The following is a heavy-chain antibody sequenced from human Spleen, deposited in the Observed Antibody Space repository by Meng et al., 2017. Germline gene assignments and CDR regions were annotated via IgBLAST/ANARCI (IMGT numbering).Heavy chain of an antibody. D-gene: IGHD4-11*01. Sequence: LREGCPGLVSPAGTLPLTSVVSGGSFNAYYWTCIRQPPGKVLEWIGEINHSGSTNYNPSLESRATISVDTSQNNLSLKLSSVTAADSAVYYCARGPTTMAHDFDYWGQGTLVTVSS. CDR3: ARGPTTMAHDFDY. CDR1: GGSFNAYY. V-gene: IGHV4-34*01. J-gene: IGHJ4*02. CDR2: INHSGST.